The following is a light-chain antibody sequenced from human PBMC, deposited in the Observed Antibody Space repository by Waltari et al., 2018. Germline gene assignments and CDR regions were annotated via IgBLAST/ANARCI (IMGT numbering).Light chain of an antibody. CDR1: LSLVSSDGNTY. CDR2: KVS. J-gene: IGKJ1*01. V-gene: IGKV2-30*01. Sequence: DVVMTQSPLSLPVTLGQPASISCRSSLSLVSSDGNTYFNWFQHRPGQSPRRLLYKVSNRDSGVPDRFSGSGLGTDFTLRISRVEAEDVGVYYCMQGTHWPWTFGPGTKVEIK. CDR3: MQGTHWPWT.